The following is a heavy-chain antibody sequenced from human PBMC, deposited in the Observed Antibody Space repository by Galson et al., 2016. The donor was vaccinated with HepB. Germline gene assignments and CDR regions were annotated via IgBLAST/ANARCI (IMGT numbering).Heavy chain of an antibody. CDR1: GFTFGNHG. V-gene: IGHV3-30*18. J-gene: IGHJ6*02. Sequence: SLRLSCAASGFTFGNHGMHWVRQAPGKGLEWVAVISYGGSNKYYADSVKGRFTISRDNSKNRLYLQMNSLRPEDTAVYFCAKELRPPFGVLLISYNMDVWGQGTTVTVSS. D-gene: IGHD3-3*01. CDR3: AKELRPPFGVLLISYNMDV. CDR2: ISYGGSNK.